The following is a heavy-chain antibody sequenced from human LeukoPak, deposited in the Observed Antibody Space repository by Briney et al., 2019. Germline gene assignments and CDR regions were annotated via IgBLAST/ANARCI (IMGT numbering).Heavy chain of an antibody. Sequence: SGTLSLTCTVSVGSISSSSDYLGLIRQPPGKGLEWIGSSYYSGSTYYNPALKSRVTISVDTSKNQFSLKLSSVTAADTAVYYCARAYYYGSGSRQKSYYFDYWGQGTLVTVSS. J-gene: IGHJ4*02. CDR3: ARAYYYGSGSRQKSYYFDY. CDR2: SYYSGST. CDR1: VGSISSSSDY. D-gene: IGHD3-10*01. V-gene: IGHV4-39*01.